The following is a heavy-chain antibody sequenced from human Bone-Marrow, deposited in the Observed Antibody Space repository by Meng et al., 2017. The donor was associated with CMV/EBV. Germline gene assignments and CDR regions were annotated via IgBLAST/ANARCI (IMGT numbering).Heavy chain of an antibody. J-gene: IGHJ5*02. V-gene: IGHV3-23*01. D-gene: IGHD1-1*01. CDR3: EKDSRQSWYIGNWFDP. Sequence: GESLKISCAASGFTCSSYEMNWVRQAPGKGLEWVSAISGSGGSTYYADSVKGRFTISRDNSKNTLYLQMNSLRAEDTAVYYCEKDSRQSWYIGNWFDPWGQGTLVTVSS. CDR1: GFTCSSYE. CDR2: ISGSGGST.